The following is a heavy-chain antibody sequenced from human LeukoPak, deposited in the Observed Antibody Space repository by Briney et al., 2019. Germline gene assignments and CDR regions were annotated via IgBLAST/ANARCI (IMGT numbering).Heavy chain of an antibody. J-gene: IGHJ3*02. V-gene: IGHV1-69*04. CDR1: RFTSDV. D-gene: IGHD1-1*01. CDR2: IIPITGVA. CDR3: AREGTTRRRDAFDI. Sequence: SVKVSCKASRFTSDVINWVRQAPGQGLEWLGRIIPITGVADYAQRFQGRVTITADESTSTAYMELSSLRSEDTAVYYCAREGTTRRRDAFDIWGQGTMVTVSS.